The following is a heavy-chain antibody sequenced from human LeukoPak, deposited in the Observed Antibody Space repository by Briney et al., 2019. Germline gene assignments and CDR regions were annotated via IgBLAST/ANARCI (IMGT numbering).Heavy chain of an antibody. CDR1: GFTFDDYA. CDR3: ARARSLFDY. CDR2: ISWNSGSI. Sequence: GGSLRLSCAASGFTFDDYAMHWVRQAPGKGLEWVSGISWNSGSIGYADSVKGRFTISRDNAKNSLYLQMNSLRAEDTAVYYCARARSLFDYWGQGTLVTVSS. V-gene: IGHV3-9*01. J-gene: IGHJ4*02.